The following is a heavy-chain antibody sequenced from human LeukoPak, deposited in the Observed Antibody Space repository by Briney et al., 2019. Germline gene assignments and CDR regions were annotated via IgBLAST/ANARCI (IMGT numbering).Heavy chain of an antibody. D-gene: IGHD3-10*01. J-gene: IGHJ3*02. CDR3: ATCYPSPVRWYSSGSYSSHDAFDI. V-gene: IGHV5-51*01. CDR2: IYPGDSDT. Sequence: GESLKISCKGSGYSFTSYWIGWVRQMPGKGLEWMGIIYPGDSDTRYRPSFQGQVTISADKSISTAYLQWSSLKASDTAMYYCATCYPSPVRWYSSGSYSSHDAFDIWGQGTMVTVSS. CDR1: GYSFTSYW.